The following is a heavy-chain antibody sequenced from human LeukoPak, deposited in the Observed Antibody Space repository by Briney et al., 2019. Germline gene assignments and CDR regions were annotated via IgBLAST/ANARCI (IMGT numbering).Heavy chain of an antibody. J-gene: IGHJ4*02. CDR2: ISWDGGST. Sequence: GGSLRLSCAASGFTFDDYAMHWVRQAPGKGLEWVSLISWDGGSTYYADSVKGRFTISRDNSKNSLYLQMNSLRAEDTALYYCAKGESPNYDSSGYPDYWGQGTLVTVSS. CDR3: AKGESPNYDSSGYPDY. V-gene: IGHV3-43D*03. D-gene: IGHD3-22*01. CDR1: GFTFDDYA.